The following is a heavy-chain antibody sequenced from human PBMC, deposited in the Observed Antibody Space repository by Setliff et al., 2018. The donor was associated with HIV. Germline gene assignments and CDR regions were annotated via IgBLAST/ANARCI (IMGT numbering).Heavy chain of an antibody. D-gene: IGHD2-15*01. J-gene: IGHJ4*01. CDR2: ISCDGSNK. Sequence: GGSLRLSCAASGFTFSNSAMHWVRQAPGKGLGWVAGISCDGSNKYYTDSVKGRFTISRDNSKNTLYLQMNGLRVEDTAVYYCAKDGISGGAYPPYYFDYWGHGTLVTVSS. CDR1: GFTFSNSA. CDR3: AKDGISGGAYPPYYFDY. V-gene: IGHV3-30*04.